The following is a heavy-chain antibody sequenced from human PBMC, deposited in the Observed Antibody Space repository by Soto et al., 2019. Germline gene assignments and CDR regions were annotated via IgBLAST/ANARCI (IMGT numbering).Heavy chain of an antibody. D-gene: IGHD3-10*01. J-gene: IGHJ4*02. Sequence: QVQLQESGPGLVTPSQTLSLTCTVSGGSISSGGYYWSWIRQHPGKGLEWIGYIYYSGSTSYNPSLKSRVTISIDTSKNQSSLKLGSVTAADTAVYYCARDGGYGSGSYRFDYWGQGTLVAVSS. CDR3: ARDGGYGSGSYRFDY. CDR2: IYYSGST. V-gene: IGHV4-31*03. CDR1: GGSISSGGYY.